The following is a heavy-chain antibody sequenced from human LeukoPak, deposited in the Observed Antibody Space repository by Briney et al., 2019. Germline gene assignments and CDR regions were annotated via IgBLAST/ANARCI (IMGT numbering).Heavy chain of an antibody. D-gene: IGHD6-19*01. J-gene: IGHJ4*02. CDR1: GFTFSSYE. Sequence: PGGSLRLSCAASGFTFSSYEMNWVRQAPGKGLEWVSYISSSGSTIYYADSVKGRFTISRDNAKNSLYLQMNSLRAEDTAVYYCASGLSYSSGWSLDYWGQGTLATVSS. CDR2: ISSSGSTI. V-gene: IGHV3-48*03. CDR3: ASGLSYSSGWSLDY.